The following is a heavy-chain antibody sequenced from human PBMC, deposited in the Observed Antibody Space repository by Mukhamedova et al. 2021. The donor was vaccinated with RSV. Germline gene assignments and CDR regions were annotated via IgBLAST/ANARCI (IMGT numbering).Heavy chain of an antibody. CDR2: IYWNDDE. Sequence: GFSLSSTEVGLGWIRQPPGKALEWLAVIYWNDDERYSPSLKTRLTLTKDTSKNQVELRMTNMGPVDPATYYCARARWDDVFDGWG. CDR1: GFSLSSTEVG. J-gene: IGHJ3*01. D-gene: IGHD5-24*01. CDR3: ARARWDDVFDG. V-gene: IGHV2-5*01.